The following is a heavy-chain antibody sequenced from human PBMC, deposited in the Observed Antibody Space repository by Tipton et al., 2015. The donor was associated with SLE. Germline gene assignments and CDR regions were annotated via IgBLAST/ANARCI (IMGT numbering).Heavy chain of an antibody. D-gene: IGHD6-13*01. V-gene: IGHV7-4-1*02. CDR1: GYTFTKYA. Sequence: QSGAEVKPGASVKVSCRASGYTFTKYAINWWRQAPGQGLEWMGWIATPTGNPTYAQDFTGRFVFSLDTSVSTAYLQITSLKAEDTAIYYCARDQAVADPNWFAPWGQGTLVTVSS. J-gene: IGHJ5*02. CDR2: IATPTGNP. CDR3: ARDQAVADPNWFAP.